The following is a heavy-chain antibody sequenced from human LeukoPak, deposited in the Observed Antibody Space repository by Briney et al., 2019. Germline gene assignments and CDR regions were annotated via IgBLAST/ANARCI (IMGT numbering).Heavy chain of an antibody. J-gene: IGHJ4*02. V-gene: IGHV4-30-4*01. CDR3: ARVGGKCCWPGGIDY. CDR2: IYYSGST. Sequence: SETLSLTCTVSGGSISSGDYYWSWIRQPPGKGLEWIGYIYYSGSTYYNPSLKSRVTISVDTSKNQFSLKLSSVTAADTAVYYCARVGGKCCWPGGIDYWGQGTLVTVSS. D-gene: IGHD3-10*01. CDR1: GGSISSGDYY.